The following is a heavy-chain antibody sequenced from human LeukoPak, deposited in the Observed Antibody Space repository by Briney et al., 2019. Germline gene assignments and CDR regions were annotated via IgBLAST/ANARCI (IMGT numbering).Heavy chain of an antibody. D-gene: IGHD1-26*01. Sequence: SDPLSLTCSLSGRSHSIYHAPWLPRPPERALEWIGYIYSSESANYNPPLKSRVNRSIDTSEIQFSLNVISVTDADVAVYSCAGLTTTAWYFDLWGRGTLVTVSS. CDR1: GRSHSIYH. J-gene: IGHJ2*01. V-gene: IGHV4-59*07. CDR2: IYSSESA. CDR3: AGLTTTAWYFDL.